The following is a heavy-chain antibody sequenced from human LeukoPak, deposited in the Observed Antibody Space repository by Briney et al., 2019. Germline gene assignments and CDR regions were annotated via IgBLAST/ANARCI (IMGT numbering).Heavy chain of an antibody. CDR1: GFTFSSYW. J-gene: IGHJ1*01. V-gene: IGHV3-7*03. CDR2: IKEDGSEK. D-gene: IGHD3-10*01. CDR3: AKDGYWGSGEVQH. Sequence: PGGSLRLSCAVSGFTFSSYWMSWVRQAPGKGLEWVANIKEDGSEKYYVDSVKGRFTISRDNAKNSLYLQMNSLRAEDTAVYYCAKDGYWGSGEVQHWGQGTLVTVSS.